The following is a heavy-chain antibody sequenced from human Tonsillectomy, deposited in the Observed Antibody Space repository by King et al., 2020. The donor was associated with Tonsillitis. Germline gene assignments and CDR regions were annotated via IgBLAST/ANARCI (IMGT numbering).Heavy chain of an antibody. D-gene: IGHD3-10*01. CDR1: GGSFSGYY. Sequence: VQLQQWGAGLLKPSETLSLTCAVYGGSFSGYYWNWIRQPPGKGLEGIGEINHSGSINCNPSLKSLVTLSVDTSKNQFSRKLSSVTAADTAVYYCARGDYGSGSYYWFDPWGQGTLVTVSS. CDR2: INHSGSI. J-gene: IGHJ5*02. V-gene: IGHV4-34*01. CDR3: ARGDYGSGSYYWFDP.